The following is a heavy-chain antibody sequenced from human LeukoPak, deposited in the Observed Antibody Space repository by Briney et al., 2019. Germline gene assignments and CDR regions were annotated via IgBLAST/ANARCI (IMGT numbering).Heavy chain of an antibody. CDR3: ARVGGIALGVAFDI. D-gene: IGHD3-16*01. CDR1: GFTVSSNY. CDR2: IYSGGST. V-gene: IGHV3-53*01. Sequence: GGSLRLSCAASGFTVSSNYMSWVRQAPGKGLEWVSVIYSGGSTYYADSVKGRFTISRDNSKNTLYLQMNSLRAEDTAVYYRARVGGIALGVAFDIWGQGTMVTVSS. J-gene: IGHJ3*02.